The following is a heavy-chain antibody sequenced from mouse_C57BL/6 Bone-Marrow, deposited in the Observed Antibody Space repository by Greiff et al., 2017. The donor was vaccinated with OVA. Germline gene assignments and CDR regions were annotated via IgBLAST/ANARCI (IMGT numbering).Heavy chain of an antibody. V-gene: IGHV5-4*01. CDR1: GFTFSSYA. Sequence: DVHLVESGGGLVKPGGSLKLSCAASGFTFSSYAMSWVRQTAEKRLEWVATISDGGSYTYYPDNVKGRFTISRDNAKNNLYLQMSHLKSEDTAMYYCARGSHYYGSSYWGQGTTLTVSS. CDR3: ARGSHYYGSSY. D-gene: IGHD1-1*01. J-gene: IGHJ2*01. CDR2: ISDGGSYT.